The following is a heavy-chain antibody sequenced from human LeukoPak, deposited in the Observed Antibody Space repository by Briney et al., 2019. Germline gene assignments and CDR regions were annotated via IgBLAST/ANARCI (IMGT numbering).Heavy chain of an antibody. CDR3: ARVVVVPAANMDV. CDR1: GYTFTGYY. Sequence: GASVKVSCKASGYTFTGYYMHWVRQAPGQGLEWMGWINPNSGGTNYAQKFQGRVTMTRDTSISTAYMELSRLRSDGTAVYYCARVVVVPAANMDVWGKGTTVTVSS. D-gene: IGHD2-2*01. CDR2: INPNSGGT. V-gene: IGHV1-2*02. J-gene: IGHJ6*03.